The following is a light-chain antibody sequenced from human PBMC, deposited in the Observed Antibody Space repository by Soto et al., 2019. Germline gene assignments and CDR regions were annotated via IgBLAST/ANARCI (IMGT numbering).Light chain of an antibody. J-gene: IGKJ5*01. CDR2: DAS. CDR3: QQFNSYPLT. V-gene: IGKV1-13*02. CDR1: QGISSA. Sequence: AIQLTQSPSSLSASVGDRVTITCRASQGISSALAWYQQKPGKAPHLLIYDASSLESGVPSRFGGSGSGTDFTLTISSLQPEDFATYYCQQFNSYPLTFGQGTRLEMK.